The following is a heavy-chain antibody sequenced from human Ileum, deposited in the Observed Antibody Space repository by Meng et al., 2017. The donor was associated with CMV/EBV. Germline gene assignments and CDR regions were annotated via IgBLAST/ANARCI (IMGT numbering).Heavy chain of an antibody. D-gene: IGHD3/OR15-3a*01. CDR1: GFTFDDYA. V-gene: IGHV3-9*01. Sequence: GGSLRLSCAGPGFTFDDYAIHWARQAPGKGLEWVSAISWNGATKGYADSVKGRFTISRDNAKRYVYLELNSPRPDDTAFYYCAKDTGRYDFYAMDVWGQGTTVTVSS. J-gene: IGHJ6*02. CDR2: ISWNGATK. CDR3: AKDTGRYDFYAMDV.